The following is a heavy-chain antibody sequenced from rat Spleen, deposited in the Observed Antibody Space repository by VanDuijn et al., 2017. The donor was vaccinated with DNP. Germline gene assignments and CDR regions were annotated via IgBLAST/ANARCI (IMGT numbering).Heavy chain of an antibody. J-gene: IGHJ3*01. V-gene: IGHV5-25*01. CDR3: ARTYNSGYGGFAY. CDR2: ITSSGGNT. D-gene: IGHD4-3*01. Sequence: EVQLVESGGGLVQPGRSLKLSCAASGFTFSDYVMAWVRQAPTKGLEWVASITSSGGNTYYPDSVKGRFTISRDNAKSTLYLQMDSLRSEDTATYYCARTYNSGYGGFAYWGQGTLVTVSS. CDR1: GFTFSDYV.